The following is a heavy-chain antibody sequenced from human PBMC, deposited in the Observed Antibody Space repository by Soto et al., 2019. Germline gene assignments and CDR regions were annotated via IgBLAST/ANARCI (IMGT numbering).Heavy chain of an antibody. CDR3: AREYSYGFGGFDY. Sequence: GGSLRLSCAASGFTFSSYEMNWVRQAPGKGLEWVSYISSSGSTIYYADSVKGRFTISRDNAKNSLYLQMNSLRAEDTAVYYCAREYSYGFGGFDYWGQGTLVTVSS. V-gene: IGHV3-48*03. D-gene: IGHD5-18*01. J-gene: IGHJ4*02. CDR2: ISSSGSTI. CDR1: GFTFSSYE.